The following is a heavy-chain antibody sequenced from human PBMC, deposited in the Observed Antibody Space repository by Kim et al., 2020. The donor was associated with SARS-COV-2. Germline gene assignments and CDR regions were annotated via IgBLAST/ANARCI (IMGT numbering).Heavy chain of an antibody. Sequence: GGSLRLSCAASGFTFSSYSMNWVRQAPGKGLEWVSSISSSSSYIYYADPVKGRFTISRDNAKNSLYLQMNSLRAEDTAVYYCARDLEVVPAAMRGYYYYYGMDVWGQGTTVTVSS. CDR3: ARDLEVVPAAMRGYYYYYGMDV. J-gene: IGHJ6*02. CDR2: ISSSSSYI. CDR1: GFTFSSYS. V-gene: IGHV3-21*01. D-gene: IGHD2-2*01.